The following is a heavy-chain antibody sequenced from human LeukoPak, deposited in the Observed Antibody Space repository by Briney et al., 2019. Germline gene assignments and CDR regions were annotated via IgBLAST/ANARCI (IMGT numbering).Heavy chain of an antibody. Sequence: PGGSLRLSCAASGFTFSSYCMHWVRQAPGKGLVWLSRMNSDGSTTNYADSVKGRFTISRDNARNTLYLQMNSLRVEATAMYFCARDYDYFWGGYRYPFDYWGQGTLVTVSS. CDR3: ARDYDYFWGGYRYPFDY. CDR1: GFTFSSYC. CDR2: MNSDGSTT. D-gene: IGHD3-16*02. J-gene: IGHJ4*02. V-gene: IGHV3-74*01.